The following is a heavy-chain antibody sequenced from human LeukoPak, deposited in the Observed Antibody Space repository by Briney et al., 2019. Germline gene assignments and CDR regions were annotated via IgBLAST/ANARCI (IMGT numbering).Heavy chain of an antibody. Sequence: ASVKVSCKASGCTFTSYGISWVRQAPGQGLEWMGWISAYNGNTNYAQRLQGRVTMTTDTSTSTAYMELRSLRSDDTAVYYCARYRQQLYWYFDLWGRGTLVTVSS. V-gene: IGHV1-18*01. CDR1: GCTFTSYG. J-gene: IGHJ2*01. CDR3: ARYRQQLYWYFDL. CDR2: ISAYNGNT. D-gene: IGHD6-13*01.